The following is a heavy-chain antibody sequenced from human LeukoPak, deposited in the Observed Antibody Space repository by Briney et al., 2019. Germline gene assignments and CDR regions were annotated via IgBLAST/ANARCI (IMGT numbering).Heavy chain of an antibody. J-gene: IGHJ4*02. CDR2: MNPNSGNT. Sequence: ASVKVSCKASGYTFTSYDINWVRQATGQGLEWMGWMNPNSGNTGYAQKFQGRATITRNTSISTAYMELSSLRSEDTAVYYCARDGGDYTLFDYWGQGTLVTVSS. CDR3: ARDGGDYTLFDY. D-gene: IGHD4-17*01. CDR1: GYTFTSYD. V-gene: IGHV1-8*03.